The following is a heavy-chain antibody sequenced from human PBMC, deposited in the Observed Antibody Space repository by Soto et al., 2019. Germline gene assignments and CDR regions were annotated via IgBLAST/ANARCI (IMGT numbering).Heavy chain of an antibody. D-gene: IGHD2-15*01. CDR3: AKDYPYHPPYCSGGSCYLFDY. CDR1: GFTFSSYA. CDR2: ISGSGGST. Sequence: PGGSLRLSCAASGFTFSSYAMSWVRQAPGKGLEWVSAISGSGGSTYYADSVKGRFTISRDNSRNTLYLQMNSLRAEDTAVYYCAKDYPYHPPYCSGGSCYLFDYWGQGTLVTVSS. J-gene: IGHJ4*02. V-gene: IGHV3-23*01.